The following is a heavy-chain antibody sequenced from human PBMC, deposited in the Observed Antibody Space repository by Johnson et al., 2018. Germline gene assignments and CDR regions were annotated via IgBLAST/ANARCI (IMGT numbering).Heavy chain of an antibody. Sequence: QVQLVESGGGVVQPGRSLRLRCAASGFTFSSYALHWVRQAPGKGLQWVAVISYDGSNKYYEDSVKGRFTISRDNSQKTLYLQMNSLRGEDTAVYYCARDSDIVVVVGAYMDVWGKGTTVTVSS. V-gene: IGHV3-30*04. D-gene: IGHD2-15*01. CDR3: ARDSDIVVVVGAYMDV. CDR2: ISYDGSNK. J-gene: IGHJ6*03. CDR1: GFTFSSYA.